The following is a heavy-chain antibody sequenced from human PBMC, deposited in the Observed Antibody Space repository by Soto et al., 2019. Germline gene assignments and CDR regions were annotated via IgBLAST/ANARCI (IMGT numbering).Heavy chain of an antibody. CDR3: ARITMISWFDP. J-gene: IGHJ5*02. V-gene: IGHV4-39*01. CDR1: GGSINSKKDY. D-gene: IGHD3-22*01. Sequence: LSLTCTVSGGSINSKKDYWGWIRQPPGKGLEWIGSLYYSGSTNYSPSLKSRVTISVDTSKNQFSLKLSSVTAADTAVYYCARITMISWFDPWGQGTPVTVSS. CDR2: LYYSGST.